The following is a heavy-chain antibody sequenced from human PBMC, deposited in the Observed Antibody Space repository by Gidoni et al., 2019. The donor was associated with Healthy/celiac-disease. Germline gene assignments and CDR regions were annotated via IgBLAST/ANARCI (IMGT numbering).Heavy chain of an antibody. Sequence: QVQLQESGPGLVKPSGTLSLTCAVSGGSISSSNWWSWCREPPGKGLAWLGEIYHSGSTNYKPSLKSRVTISGDKSKNQFSLKLSSVTAADTAVYYCARSRIAARHFDYWGQGTLVTVSS. CDR2: IYHSGST. D-gene: IGHD6-6*01. CDR3: ARSRIAARHFDY. V-gene: IGHV4-4*02. J-gene: IGHJ4*02. CDR1: GGSISSSNW.